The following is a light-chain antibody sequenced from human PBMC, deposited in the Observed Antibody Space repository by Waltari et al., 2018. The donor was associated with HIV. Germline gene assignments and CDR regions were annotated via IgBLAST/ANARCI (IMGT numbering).Light chain of an antibody. J-gene: IGKJ2*03. CDR3: QQYNNWPMYS. CDR1: QSVSSS. Sequence: EIVMTQSPATLSVSPGERATLSCRASQSVSSSLAWYQQKPGQAPRLLIYGASTRATGIPARFSGSGSGTEFTLTISSLQSEDFVVYYCQQYNNWPMYSFGQGTKLEIK. CDR2: GAS. V-gene: IGKV3-15*01.